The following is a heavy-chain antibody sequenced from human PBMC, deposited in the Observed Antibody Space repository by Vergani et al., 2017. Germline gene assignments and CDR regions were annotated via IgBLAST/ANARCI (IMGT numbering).Heavy chain of an antibody. CDR2: FDPEDGET. J-gene: IGHJ4*02. CDR1: GYTLTELS. D-gene: IGHD2-15*01. Sequence: QVQLVQSGAEVKKPGASVKVSCKVSGYTLTELSMHWVRQAPGKGLEWMGGFDPEDGETIYAQKFQGRVTITADESTRTGYMELSSLRSEDTAVYYCARGLGYCSGDSCPNDYWGQGTLVTVSS. CDR3: ARGLGYCSGDSCPNDY. V-gene: IGHV1-24*01.